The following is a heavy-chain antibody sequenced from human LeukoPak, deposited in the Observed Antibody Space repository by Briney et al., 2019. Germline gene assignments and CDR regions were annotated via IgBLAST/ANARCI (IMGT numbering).Heavy chain of an antibody. Sequence: GSLRLSCAASGFPFRSFYMSWVRQAPGKGLEWVSSISSGTSYIFYADSVRGRVTISRDNAKNSLYLQMNSLRVEDTAVYYCARDRGSGWHTFDSWGQGTLVTVSS. CDR1: GFPFRSFY. CDR3: ARDRGSGWHTFDS. D-gene: IGHD6-19*01. CDR2: ISSGTSYI. J-gene: IGHJ4*02. V-gene: IGHV3-21*01.